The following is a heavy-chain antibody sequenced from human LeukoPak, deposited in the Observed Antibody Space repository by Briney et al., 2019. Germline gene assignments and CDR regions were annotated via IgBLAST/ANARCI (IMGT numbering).Heavy chain of an antibody. CDR2: INPSGGST. CDR3: ARGGGLIQLWFAFDI. J-gene: IGHJ3*02. V-gene: IGHV1-46*01. D-gene: IGHD5-18*01. Sequence: ASVKVSCKASGYTFTSYYMHWVRQAPGQGLEWMGIINPSGGSTSYAQKFQGRVTMTRDTSTSTVYMELSSLRSDDTAVYYCARGGGLIQLWFAFDIWGQGTMVTVSS. CDR1: GYTFTSYY.